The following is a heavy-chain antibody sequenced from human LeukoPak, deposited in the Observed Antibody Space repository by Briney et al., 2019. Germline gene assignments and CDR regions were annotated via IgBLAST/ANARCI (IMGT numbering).Heavy chain of an antibody. CDR1: GFTFSSDA. D-gene: IGHD1-26*01. CDR3: AHPGVGLHYSFDY. CDR2: ISGSGGST. J-gene: IGHJ4*02. V-gene: IGHV3-23*01. Sequence: PGGSLRLSCAASGFTFSSDAMSWVRQAPGKGLEWVSAISGSGGSTNYADSVKGRLTIPRDNSKNTLFLQMNSLRAEDTALYDCAHPGVGLHYSFDYWGQGTLVTVSS.